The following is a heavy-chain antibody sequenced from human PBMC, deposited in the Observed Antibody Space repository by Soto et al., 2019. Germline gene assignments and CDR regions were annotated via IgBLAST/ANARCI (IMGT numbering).Heavy chain of an antibody. CDR2: IYHSGST. V-gene: IGHV4-30-2*01. CDR1: GGSISSDGYS. CDR3: ARGGVDYYDSSGYYFSPYYFDY. J-gene: IGHJ4*02. Sequence: QLQLQESGSGLVKPSQTLSLTCAVSGGSISSDGYSWSWIRQPPGKGLEWIGYIYHSGSTYYNPSLKSRVTISVDRSKNQFSLKLSSVTAADTAVYYCARGGVDYYDSSGYYFSPYYFDYWGQGTLVTVSS. D-gene: IGHD3-22*01.